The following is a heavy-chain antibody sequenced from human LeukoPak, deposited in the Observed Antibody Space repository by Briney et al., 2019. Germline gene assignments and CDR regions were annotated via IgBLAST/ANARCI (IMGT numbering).Heavy chain of an antibody. CDR2: ISGSGGST. V-gene: IGHV3-23*01. CDR3: AKAPYGSGKHGWYFDL. CDR1: GFTFSSYA. D-gene: IGHD3-10*01. J-gene: IGHJ2*01. Sequence: GGSLRLSCAASGFTFSSYAMSWVRQAPGKGLEWVSAISGSGGSTYYADSVKGRFTISRDNSKNTLYLQMNSLRAEDTAVYYCAKAPYGSGKHGWYFDLWGRGTLVTVSS.